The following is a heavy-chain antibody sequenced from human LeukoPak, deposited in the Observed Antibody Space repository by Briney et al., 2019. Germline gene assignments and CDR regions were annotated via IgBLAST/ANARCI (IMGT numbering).Heavy chain of an antibody. CDR1: GFTFSDSW. V-gene: IGHV3-7*01. CDR3: ATYTHWVAGDV. D-gene: IGHD3-16*01. Sequence: GGSLRLSCAASGFTFSDSWMSWVRQAPGKGLEWVANMNQDGSDKDYVDSVKGRFTVSRDNARNSLYLQMGSLRAEDTAVYYCATYTHWVAGDVWGQGTTVTVSS. CDR2: MNQDGSDK. J-gene: IGHJ6*02.